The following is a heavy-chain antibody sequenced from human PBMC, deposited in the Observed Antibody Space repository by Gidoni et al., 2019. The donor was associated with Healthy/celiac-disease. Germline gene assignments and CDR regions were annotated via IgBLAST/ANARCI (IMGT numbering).Heavy chain of an antibody. D-gene: IGHD6-13*01. CDR2: IWYDGSNK. Sequence: QVQLVESGGGVVQPGGSLRLSCPASGFTFSGYGMHWVRQAPGKGLEWVAVIWYDGSNKYYADSVKGRFTISRDNSKNTLYLQMNSLRAEDTAVYYCARELQQDYYYYYGMDVWGQGTTVTVSS. CDR1: GFTFSGYG. V-gene: IGHV3-33*01. J-gene: IGHJ6*02. CDR3: ARELQQDYYYYYGMDV.